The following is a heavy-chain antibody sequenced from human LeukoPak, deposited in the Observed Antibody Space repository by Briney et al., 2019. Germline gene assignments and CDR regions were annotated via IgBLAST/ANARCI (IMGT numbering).Heavy chain of an antibody. V-gene: IGHV1-3*01. J-gene: IGHJ5*02. CDR3: ASSYCGGDCYRRWFDP. D-gene: IGHD2-21*02. Sequence: ASVKVSCKASGYTFTSYAMHWVRQAPGQRLEWMGWINAGNGNTKYSQKFQGRVTMTRDTSTSTVYMELSSLRSEDTAVYYCASSYCGGDCYRRWFDPWGQGTLVTVSS. CDR2: INAGNGNT. CDR1: GYTFTSYA.